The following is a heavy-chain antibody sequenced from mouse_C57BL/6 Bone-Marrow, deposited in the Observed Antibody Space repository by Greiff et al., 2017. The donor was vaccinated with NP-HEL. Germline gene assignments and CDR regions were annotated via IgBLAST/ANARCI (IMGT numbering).Heavy chain of an antibody. J-gene: IGHJ3*01. V-gene: IGHV1-26*01. CDR3: VLYDGTSFAY. D-gene: IGHD2-3*01. CDR1: GYTFTDYY. Sequence: EVQLQQSGPELVKPGASVKISCKASGYTFTDYYMNWVKQSHGKSLEWIGDINPNNGGTSYNQKFKGKATLTVDKSSSTAYMELRSLTSEDSAVYYCVLYDGTSFAYWGQGTLVTVSA. CDR2: INPNNGGT.